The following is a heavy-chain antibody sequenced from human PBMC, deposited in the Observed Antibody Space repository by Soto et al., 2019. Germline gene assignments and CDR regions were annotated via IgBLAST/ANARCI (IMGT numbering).Heavy chain of an antibody. CDR3: ARHRYSYGSVVGY. V-gene: IGHV4-30-4*01. CDR1: GDSIRSGEQY. Sequence: PSETLSLTCTVSGDSIRSGEQYWSWIRQPPGKGLEWIGYIYYSGSTYYNPSLKSRVTISVDTSKNQFSLKLSSVTAADTAVYYCARHRYSYGSVVGYWGQGTLVTVSS. D-gene: IGHD5-18*01. J-gene: IGHJ4*02. CDR2: IYYSGST.